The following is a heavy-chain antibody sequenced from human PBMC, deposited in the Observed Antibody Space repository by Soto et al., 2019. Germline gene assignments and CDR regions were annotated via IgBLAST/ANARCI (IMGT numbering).Heavy chain of an antibody. CDR1: GDSISNYY. Sequence: QVGLQDSGPGLVKPSETLSLTCTVSGDSISNYYWTWVRQSPGKGLEWIGYILYSGSTNYNPSLKSRVAMSVDTSKNQFFLKLTAVTAADTAVYYCARESTTGSAWARKFHYYGLDVWGRGTTVIVS. V-gene: IGHV4-59*12. D-gene: IGHD3-10*01. CDR2: ILYSGST. J-gene: IGHJ6*02. CDR3: ARESTTGSAWARKFHYYGLDV.